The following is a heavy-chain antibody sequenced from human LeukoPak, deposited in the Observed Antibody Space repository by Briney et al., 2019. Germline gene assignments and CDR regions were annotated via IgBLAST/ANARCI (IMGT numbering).Heavy chain of an antibody. V-gene: IGHV1-69*05. Sequence: GASVKVSCKASGGTFSSYAISWVRQAPGQGLEWMGGIIPIFGTANYAQKFQGRVTITTDESTSTAYMELSSLRSEDTAVYYCARGPLGYYDSSGYYYYYYYYMDVWGKGTTVTVSS. J-gene: IGHJ6*03. CDR3: ARGPLGYYDSSGYYYYYYYYMDV. CDR2: IIPIFGTA. CDR1: GGTFSSYA. D-gene: IGHD3-22*01.